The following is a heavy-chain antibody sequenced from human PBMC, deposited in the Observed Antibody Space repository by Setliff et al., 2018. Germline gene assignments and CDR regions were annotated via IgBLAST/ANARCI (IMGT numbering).Heavy chain of an antibody. CDR3: AREVYGGVKSGGFDV. CDR2: ISASGRTT. J-gene: IGHJ3*01. D-gene: IGHD4-17*01. CDR1: RFTFSNYA. V-gene: IGHV3-23*01. Sequence: GGSLRLSCAASRFTFSNYAMSWVRQAPGKGLEWVSAISASGRTTYSADSVMGRFTISRDDSKNTLYLQMNSLRAEDMAVYYCAREVYGGVKSGGFDVWGQGTMVTVSS.